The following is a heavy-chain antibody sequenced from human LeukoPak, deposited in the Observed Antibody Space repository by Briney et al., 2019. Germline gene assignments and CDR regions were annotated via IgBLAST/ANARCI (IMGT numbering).Heavy chain of an antibody. CDR1: GFTFSSYE. D-gene: IGHD5-18*01. Sequence: GGSLRLACAASGFTFSSYEMTWVRQAPGKGLEWVSYISSCGSTIYYADSVKGRFTISRDNPKNSLYLQMNSLKAEDTAVYYCARDQDGDSYGAPCGYWGQGTLVTVSS. CDR3: ARDQDGDSYGAPCGY. V-gene: IGHV3-48*03. CDR2: ISSCGSTI. J-gene: IGHJ4*02.